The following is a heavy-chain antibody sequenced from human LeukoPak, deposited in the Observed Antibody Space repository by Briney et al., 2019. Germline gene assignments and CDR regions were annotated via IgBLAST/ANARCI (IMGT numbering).Heavy chain of an antibody. CDR3: AIVIAAAGTCYFDY. J-gene: IGHJ4*02. CDR1: GYTFTSYA. Sequence: ASVKLSCKASGYTFTSYAMHWVRQAPGQRLEWMGWINAGNGNTKYSQKFQGRVTITRDTSASTAYMELSSLRSEDTAVYYCAIVIAAAGTCYFDYWGQGTLVTVSS. D-gene: IGHD6-13*01. CDR2: INAGNGNT. V-gene: IGHV1-3*01.